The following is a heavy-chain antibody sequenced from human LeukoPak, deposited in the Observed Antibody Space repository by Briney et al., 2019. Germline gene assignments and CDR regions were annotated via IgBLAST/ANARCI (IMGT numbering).Heavy chain of an antibody. CDR2: ISWNSGGI. J-gene: IGHJ4*02. V-gene: IGHV3-9*01. CDR1: GFTFDDYA. CDR3: ALLGYCSGVSCVASVY. D-gene: IGHD2-15*01. Sequence: GRSLRLSCAASGFTFDDYAMHWVRQAPGKGLEWVSGISWNSGGIGYADSVKGRFTISRDNAKNSLYLHMNSLRPEDTALYYCALLGYCSGVSCVASVYWGQGTLVTVSS.